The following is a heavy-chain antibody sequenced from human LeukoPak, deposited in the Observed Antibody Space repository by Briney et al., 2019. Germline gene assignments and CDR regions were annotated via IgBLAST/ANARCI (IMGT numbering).Heavy chain of an antibody. CDR1: GFTFDDYG. Sequence: GGSLRLSCAASGFTFDDYGMSWVRQAPGKGLEWVSYISSSSSYIYYADSVRGRFTISRDNAKNSLYLQMNSLRAEDTAVYYCARAQNDSSGYYYVDYMDVWGKGTTVTVSS. D-gene: IGHD3-22*01. V-gene: IGHV3-21*05. CDR2: ISSSSSYI. J-gene: IGHJ6*03. CDR3: ARAQNDSSGYYYVDYMDV.